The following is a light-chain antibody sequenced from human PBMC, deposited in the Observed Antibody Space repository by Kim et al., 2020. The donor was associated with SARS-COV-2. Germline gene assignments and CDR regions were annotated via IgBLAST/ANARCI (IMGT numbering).Light chain of an antibody. CDR3: SSYTSSSTLV. CDR1: SSDVGGYNY. Sequence: QSALTQPASVSGSPGQSITISCTGTSSDVGGYNYVSWYQQYPGKAPKLMIYDVRNRPSGVSNRFFGSKSANTASLTISGLQAEDEADYYCSSYTSSSTLVFGGGTQLTV. V-gene: IGLV2-14*03. CDR2: DVR. J-gene: IGLJ2*01.